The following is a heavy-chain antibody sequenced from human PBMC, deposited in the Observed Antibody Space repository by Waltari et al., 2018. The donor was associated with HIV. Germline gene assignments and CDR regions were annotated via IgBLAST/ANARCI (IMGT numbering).Heavy chain of an antibody. CDR2: MNPNSGNT. D-gene: IGHD6-13*01. Sequence: QVQLVQSGAEVKKPGASVKVSCKASGYTFASYDINWVRQATGQGLEWLGWMNPNSGNTGYAQKFQGRVTMTRNTSISTAYMELSNLRLEDTAVYYCARGRAASGRFPHDFWGQGTLVTVSS. V-gene: IGHV1-8*01. CDR3: ARGRAASGRFPHDF. J-gene: IGHJ4*02. CDR1: GYTFASYD.